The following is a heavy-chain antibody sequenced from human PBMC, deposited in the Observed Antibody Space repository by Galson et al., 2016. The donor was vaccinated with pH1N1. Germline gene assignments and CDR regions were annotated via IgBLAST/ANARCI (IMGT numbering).Heavy chain of an antibody. D-gene: IGHD3-3*01. CDR3: ARERYYDFWSGYWDS. J-gene: IGHJ5*01. CDR2: IFYSGST. Sequence: ETLSLTCNVSGASVRSGSYYWSWIRQPPGKGLEWIGYIFYSGSTKHNPSLKSRVTISIDTSKNQFSLMLTPVTAADTAVYYCARERYYDFWSGYWDSWGQGTLVTVSS. CDR1: GASVRSGSYY. V-gene: IGHV4-61*01.